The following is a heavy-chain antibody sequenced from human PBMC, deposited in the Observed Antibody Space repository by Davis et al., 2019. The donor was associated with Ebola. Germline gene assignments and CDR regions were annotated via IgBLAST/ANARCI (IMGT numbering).Heavy chain of an antibody. CDR3: ARDGPDYYGLDV. CDR1: GYTFTGYY. J-gene: IGHJ6*02. Sequence: PSVKVSCKASGYTFTGYYMHWVRQAPGQGLEWMGWMNPNSGNTGYAQKFQGRVTITRDTSTSTVNMEVRRLRSEDTAVYYCARDGPDYYGLDVWGQGTAVTVSS. CDR2: MNPNSGNT. V-gene: IGHV1-2*02.